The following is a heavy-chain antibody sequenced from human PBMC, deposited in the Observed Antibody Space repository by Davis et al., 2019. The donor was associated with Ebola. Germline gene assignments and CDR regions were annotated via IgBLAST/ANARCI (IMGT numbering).Heavy chain of an antibody. CDR1: GGSISSGDYY. CDR2: IYYSGST. D-gene: IGHD2-2*01. V-gene: IGHV4-30-4*01. CDR3: ARDTITYCSSTSCYPDYYYYYGMDV. J-gene: IGHJ6*02. Sequence: MPSETLSLTCTVSGGSISSGDYYWSWIRQPPGKGLGWIGYIYYSGSTYYNPSLKSRVTISVDTSKNQFSLKLSSVTAADTAVYCCARDTITYCSSTSCYPDYYYYYGMDVWGQGTTVTVSS.